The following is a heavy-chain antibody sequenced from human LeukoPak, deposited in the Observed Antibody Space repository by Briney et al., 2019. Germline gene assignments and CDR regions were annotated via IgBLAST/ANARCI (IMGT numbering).Heavy chain of an antibody. Sequence: PGGSLRLSCAASGFTFSDYYMSWVRQAPGKGLEWVSAISGSGGSTYYADSVKGRFTISRDNSKNTLYLQMNSLRAEDTAVYYCAKDRVFWSGYYLFDYWGQGTLVTVSS. D-gene: IGHD3-3*01. CDR1: GFTFSDYY. CDR3: AKDRVFWSGYYLFDY. CDR2: ISGSGGST. V-gene: IGHV3-23*01. J-gene: IGHJ4*02.